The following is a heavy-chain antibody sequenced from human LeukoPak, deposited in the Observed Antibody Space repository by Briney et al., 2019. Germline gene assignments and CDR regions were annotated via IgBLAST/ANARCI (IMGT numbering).Heavy chain of an antibody. Sequence: GASVKVSCKISGYTNPNYGVTWVRQAPGQGLEWMGWISIYSGNTQYAPRFQGRVTLTRDTSTTTVYMDLRSLTSDDTAVYYCASPAKGAFFYYYMDVWGKGTSVIVSS. CDR2: ISIYSGNT. J-gene: IGHJ6*03. V-gene: IGHV1-18*01. CDR1: GYTNPNYG. CDR3: ASPAKGAFFYYYMDV. D-gene: IGHD3-3*01.